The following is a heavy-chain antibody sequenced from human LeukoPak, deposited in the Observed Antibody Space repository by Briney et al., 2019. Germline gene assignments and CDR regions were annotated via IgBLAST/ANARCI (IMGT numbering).Heavy chain of an antibody. CDR2: ISGSGGST. Sequence: PGGSLRLSCAASGFTFSSYAMSWVRQAPGKGLEWVSAISGSGGSTYYADSVKGRFTISRDNSKNTLYLQMNSLRAEDTAVYYRAKATVVTPHFDYWGQGTLVTVSS. CDR1: GFTFSSYA. V-gene: IGHV3-23*01. CDR3: AKATVVTPHFDY. D-gene: IGHD4-23*01. J-gene: IGHJ4*02.